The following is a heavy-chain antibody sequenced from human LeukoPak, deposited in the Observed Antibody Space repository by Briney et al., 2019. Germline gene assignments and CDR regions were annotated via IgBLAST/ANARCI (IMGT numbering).Heavy chain of an antibody. CDR3: RYSGSAQYFDY. V-gene: IGHV1-69*13. Sequence: GASVKVSCKASGGTFSSYAISWVRQAPGQGLEWMGGIIPIFGTANYAQKFQGRVTITADESTSTAYMELSSLRSEDTAVYYCRYSGSAQYFDYWGQGTLVTVSS. CDR2: IIPIFGTA. D-gene: IGHD5-12*01. J-gene: IGHJ4*02. CDR1: GGTFSSYA.